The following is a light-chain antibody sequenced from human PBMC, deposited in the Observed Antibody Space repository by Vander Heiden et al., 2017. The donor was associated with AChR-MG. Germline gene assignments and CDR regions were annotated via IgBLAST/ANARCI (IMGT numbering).Light chain of an antibody. J-gene: IGKJ4*01. Sequence: DIQMTQSPSSLSASVGDRVTITCQASQDINNYLNWYQQKPGKAPKLLIYDASNLETGVPSRFSGSGSGTHFTFTISSLQPEDVAAYYCQQYDVLPLTFGGGTTVEI. CDR2: DAS. V-gene: IGKV1-33*01. CDR1: QDINNY. CDR3: QQYDVLPLT.